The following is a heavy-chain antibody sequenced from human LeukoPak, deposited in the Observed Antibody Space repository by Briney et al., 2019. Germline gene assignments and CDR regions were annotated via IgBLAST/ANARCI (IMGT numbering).Heavy chain of an antibody. CDR2: MHYSGST. Sequence: SETLSLTCTVSGVSIRGSIYYWGWIRQPPGKGLEWIATMHYSGSTYYNPSLKSRVTISVDTSKYQVSPKLTSVIAADTAVYYCATYKRGIPHEYWGQGTLVTVSS. D-gene: IGHD1-1*01. J-gene: IGHJ4*02. CDR3: ATYKRGIPHEY. V-gene: IGHV4-39*01. CDR1: GVSIRGSIYY.